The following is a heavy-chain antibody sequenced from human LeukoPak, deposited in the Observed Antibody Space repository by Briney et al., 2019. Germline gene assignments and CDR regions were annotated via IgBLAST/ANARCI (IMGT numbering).Heavy chain of an antibody. Sequence: ASVKVSCKASGYTFTSYDINWVRQATGQGLEWMGWMNPNSGNTGYAQKFQGRVTMTRNTSISTAYMELSSLRSEDTAVYYCARDMVRVVIIPLGYWGQGTLVTVSS. V-gene: IGHV1-8*01. J-gene: IGHJ4*02. CDR1: GYTFTSYD. D-gene: IGHD3-10*01. CDR3: ARDMVRVVIIPLGY. CDR2: MNPNSGNT.